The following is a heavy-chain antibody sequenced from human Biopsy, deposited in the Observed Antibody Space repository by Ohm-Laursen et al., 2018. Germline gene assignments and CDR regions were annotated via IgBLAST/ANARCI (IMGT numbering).Heavy chain of an antibody. J-gene: IGHJ4*02. D-gene: IGHD2-15*01. Sequence: SVKVSCKASGYTFTSYAISWVRQAPGQGLEWMGWSSGYNGKTNYAQKFQGRLIMTTDTSTSTAYMDLRSLRSDDTAVYYCATAPLLVAASFDSWGQGTLVTVSS. CDR2: SSGYNGKT. CDR1: GYTFTSYA. CDR3: ATAPLLVAASFDS. V-gene: IGHV1-18*01.